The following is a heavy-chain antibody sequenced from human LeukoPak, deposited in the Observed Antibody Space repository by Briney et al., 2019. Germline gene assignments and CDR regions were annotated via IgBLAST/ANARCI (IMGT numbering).Heavy chain of an antibody. Sequence: ASVKVSCKASGYTFTGYYMHWVRQAPGQGLEWMGWINPNSGGTNYAQKFQGRVTMTRDTSISTAYMELRSLRSDDTAVYYCARDLFSRRINYYGSGSYFAYWGQGTLVTVSS. J-gene: IGHJ4*02. CDR3: ARDLFSRRINYYGSGSYFAY. CDR1: GYTFTGYY. V-gene: IGHV1-2*02. CDR2: INPNSGGT. D-gene: IGHD3-10*01.